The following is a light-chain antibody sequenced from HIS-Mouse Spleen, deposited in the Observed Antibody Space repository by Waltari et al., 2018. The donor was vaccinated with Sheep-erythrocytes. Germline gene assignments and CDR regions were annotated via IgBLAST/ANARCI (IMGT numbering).Light chain of an antibody. J-gene: IGLJ3*02. CDR3: QAWDSSTAWV. CDR2: QDL. V-gene: IGLV3-1*01. CDR1: KLGDKY. Sequence: SYELTQPPSVSVSPGQTASITCSGDKLGDKYACWYQQKPGQSPVLVIYQDLKRPSGTPERFSGSNSGTTATLTISGTQAMDEADYYCQAWDSSTAWVFGGGTKLTVL.